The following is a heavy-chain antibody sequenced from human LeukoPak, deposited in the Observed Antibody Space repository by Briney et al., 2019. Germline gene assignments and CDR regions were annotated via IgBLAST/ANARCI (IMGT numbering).Heavy chain of an antibody. D-gene: IGHD5-12*01. CDR2: MNPNSGNT. CDR3: ARVDRGYSGYDYSGYYYYMDV. CDR1: GYTFTSYD. Sequence: ASVKVSCKASGYTFTSYDINWVRQATGQGLEWMGWMNPNSGNTGYAQKFQGRVTMTRDTSISTAYMELSRLRSDDTAVYYCARVDRGYSGYDYSGYYYYMDVWGKGTTVTISS. V-gene: IGHV1-8*01. J-gene: IGHJ6*03.